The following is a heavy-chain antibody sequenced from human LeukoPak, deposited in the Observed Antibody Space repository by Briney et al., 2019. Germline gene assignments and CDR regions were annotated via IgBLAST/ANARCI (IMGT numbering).Heavy chain of an antibody. V-gene: IGHV3-7*04. CDR3: ARSLGYCSGGSCYPLDC. D-gene: IGHD2-15*01. CDR1: GFSFSSFW. CDR2: IKQDGSEI. J-gene: IGHJ4*02. Sequence: PGGSLRLSCAASGFSFSSFWMTWVRQTPGRGLEWVANIKQDGSEIYYVDSLKGRFIISRDNAKSSLYLQMNSLRAEDTAVYYCARSLGYCSGGSCYPLDCWGQGTLVTVSS.